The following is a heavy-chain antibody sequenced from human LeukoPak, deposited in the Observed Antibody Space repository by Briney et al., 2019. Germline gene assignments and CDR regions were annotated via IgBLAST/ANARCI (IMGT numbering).Heavy chain of an antibody. V-gene: IGHV1-69*04. D-gene: IGHD3-22*01. Sequence: SVKVSCKASGDTFTNNAISWVRQAPGQGLEWMGRISPILSITNYAQKFQGRVTITADRSTNTVYMELSSLRSEDTAVYYCARKDYNYDSSGFSPTTDVWGQGTMVTVSS. J-gene: IGHJ3*01. CDR1: GDTFTNNA. CDR3: ARKDYNYDSSGFSPTTDV. CDR2: ISPILSIT.